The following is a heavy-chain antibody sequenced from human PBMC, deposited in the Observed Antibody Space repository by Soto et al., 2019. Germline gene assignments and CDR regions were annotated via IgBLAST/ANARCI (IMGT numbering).Heavy chain of an antibody. Sequence: EVQLVESGGGLVQPGGSLRLSCAASGFTFSSYWMSWVRQAPGKGLEWVANIKQDGSEKYYVDSVKGRFTISRDNAKNSLYLQMNSLRAEDTAVYYCVRHRGEYQLPNWFDPWGQGTLVTVSS. V-gene: IGHV3-7*03. CDR2: IKQDGSEK. CDR1: GFTFSSYW. J-gene: IGHJ5*02. D-gene: IGHD2-2*01. CDR3: VRHRGEYQLPNWFDP.